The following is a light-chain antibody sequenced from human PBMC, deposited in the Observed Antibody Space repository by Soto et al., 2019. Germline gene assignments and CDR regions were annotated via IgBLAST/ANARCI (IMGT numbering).Light chain of an antibody. Sequence: DIQMTQSPSTLSASVGVRVTITCRASQSISSWLAWYQQKPGKAPKLLIYDASSLESGVPSRFSGSGSGTEFTLTISSLQPYDFATYYCQQYNSLMYTFGQGTKLEIK. CDR1: QSISSW. V-gene: IGKV1-5*01. CDR3: QQYNSLMYT. CDR2: DAS. J-gene: IGKJ2*01.